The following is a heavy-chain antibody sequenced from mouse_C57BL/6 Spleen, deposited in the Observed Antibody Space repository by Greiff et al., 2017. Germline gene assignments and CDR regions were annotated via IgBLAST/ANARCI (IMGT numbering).Heavy chain of an antibody. V-gene: IGHV1-64*01. Sequence: VQLQQPGAELVKPGASVKLSCKASGYTFTSYWMHWVKQRPGQGLEWIGMIHPNSGSTNYNEKFKSKATLTVDKSSSTAYMQLSSLTSEDSAVYYCARGDYYGNPYWYFDVWGTGTTVTVSS. CDR1: GYTFTSYW. J-gene: IGHJ1*03. CDR2: IHPNSGST. D-gene: IGHD2-1*01. CDR3: ARGDYYGNPYWYFDV.